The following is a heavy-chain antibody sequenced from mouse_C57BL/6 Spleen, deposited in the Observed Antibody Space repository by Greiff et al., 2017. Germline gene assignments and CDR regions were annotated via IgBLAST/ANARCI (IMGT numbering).Heavy chain of an antibody. V-gene: IGHV1-54*01. CDR1: GYAFTNYL. CDR3: ARGRSYDGYFSYAMDY. J-gene: IGHJ4*01. D-gene: IGHD2-3*01. Sequence: QVQLQQSGAELVRPGTSVKVSCKASGYAFTNYLIEWVKQRPGQGLEWIGVINPGSGGTNYNEKFKGKATLTADKSSSTAYMQLSSLTSEDSAVYFCARGRSYDGYFSYAMDYWGQGTSVTVSS. CDR2: INPGSGGT.